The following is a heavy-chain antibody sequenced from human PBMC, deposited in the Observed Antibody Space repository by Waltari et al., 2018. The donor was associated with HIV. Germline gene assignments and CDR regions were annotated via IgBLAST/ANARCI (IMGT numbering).Heavy chain of an antibody. D-gene: IGHD4-17*01. J-gene: IGHJ4*02. CDR3: TATVTTRGTFDY. CDR1: GFTFGRYA. V-gene: IGHV3-21*06. CDR2: ISRSSDYI. Sequence: EVQLVESGGGLAKPGESRRLSCAASGFTFGRYAMNWVRQAPGKGLEWIAYISRSSDYIYYADSVKGRFIISRDNAKNSVFLDMNNMRDVDTAVYYCTATVTTRGTFDYWGQGTMVPVS.